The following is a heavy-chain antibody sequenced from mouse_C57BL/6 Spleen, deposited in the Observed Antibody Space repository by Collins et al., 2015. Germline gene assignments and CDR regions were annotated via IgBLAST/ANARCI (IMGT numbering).Heavy chain of an antibody. J-gene: IGHJ2*01. CDR2: INTYSGVP. CDR3: AREGDYNSFFDY. CDR1: GYTFTTCG. D-gene: IGHD2-4*01. V-gene: IGHV9-3*01. Sequence: QIQLVQSGPELKKPGETVKISCKASGYTFTTCGMSWVKQAPGKGLKWMGWINTYSGVPTYADDFKGRFAFSLETSASTAYLQINNLKNEDTATYFCAREGDYNSFFDYWGQGTTLTVSS.